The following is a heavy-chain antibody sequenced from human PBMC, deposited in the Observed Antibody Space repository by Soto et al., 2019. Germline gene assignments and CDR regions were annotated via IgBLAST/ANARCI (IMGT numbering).Heavy chain of an antibody. V-gene: IGHV5-51*01. CDR3: ARQIYDSDTGPNFQYYFDS. CDR2: IYPADSDT. J-gene: IGHJ4*02. D-gene: IGHD3-22*01. CDR1: GYSFPSQW. Sequence: GESLKISCKGSGYSFPSQWIGWVRQMPGKGLEWMGNIYPADSDTRYSPSFQGQVTISADKSIRTAYLQWSSLKASGTAMYYCARQIYDSDTGPNFQYYFDSWGQGTPVTVSS.